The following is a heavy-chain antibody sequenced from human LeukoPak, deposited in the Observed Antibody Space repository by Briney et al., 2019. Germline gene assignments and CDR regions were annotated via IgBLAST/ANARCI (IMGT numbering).Heavy chain of an antibody. Sequence: SETLSLTCTVSGGSVSSGSYYWSWIRQPPGKGLEWIGYIYYSGSTNYNPSLKSRVTISVDTSKNQFSLKLSPVTAADTAVYYCARDPSSSSEPYYFDYWGQGTLVTVSS. CDR1: GGSVSSGSYY. D-gene: IGHD6-6*01. CDR3: ARDPSSSSEPYYFDY. J-gene: IGHJ4*02. CDR2: IYYSGST. V-gene: IGHV4-61*01.